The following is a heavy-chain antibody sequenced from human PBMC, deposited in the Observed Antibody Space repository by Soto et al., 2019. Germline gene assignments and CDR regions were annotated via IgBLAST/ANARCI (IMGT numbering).Heavy chain of an antibody. Sequence: ASVKVPCKASGYTFTGYYMHWVRQAPGQGLEWMGWINPNSGGTNYAQKFQGWVTMTRDTSISTAYMELSRLRSDDTAVYYCARGYYDSSGYYPPSAFDIWGQGTMVTVSS. J-gene: IGHJ3*02. V-gene: IGHV1-2*04. D-gene: IGHD3-22*01. CDR3: ARGYYDSSGYYPPSAFDI. CDR2: INPNSGGT. CDR1: GYTFTGYY.